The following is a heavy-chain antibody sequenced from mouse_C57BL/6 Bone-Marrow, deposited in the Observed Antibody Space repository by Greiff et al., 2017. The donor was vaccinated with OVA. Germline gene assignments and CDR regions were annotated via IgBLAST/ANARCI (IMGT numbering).Heavy chain of an antibody. CDR3: TRGYSSYYTMDY. Sequence: VQLQQSGAELVRPGASVTLSCKASGYTFTDYEMHWVKQTPVHGLEWIGAIDPETGGTAYNQKFKGKAILTADKSSSPAYMELSSLTSEDSAVYYCTRGYSSYYTMDYWGQGTAVTVSS. CDR1: GYTFTDYE. D-gene: IGHD2-5*01. J-gene: IGHJ4*01. CDR2: IDPETGGT. V-gene: IGHV1-15*01.